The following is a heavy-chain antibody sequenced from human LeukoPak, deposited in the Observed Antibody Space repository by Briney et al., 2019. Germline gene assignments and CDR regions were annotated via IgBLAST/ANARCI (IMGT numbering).Heavy chain of an antibody. CDR2: IHYSGGST. D-gene: IGHD6-13*01. Sequence: GGSLRLSCAASGFTFSNYALSWVRQAPGKGLEWVSAIHYSGGSTYYADSVKGRFTISRDNSKNTLYLQMNSLRAEDTAVYYCAAERETYSSSWYYYWGQGTLVTVSS. V-gene: IGHV3-23*01. CDR1: GFTFSNYA. J-gene: IGHJ4*02. CDR3: AAERETYSSSWYYY.